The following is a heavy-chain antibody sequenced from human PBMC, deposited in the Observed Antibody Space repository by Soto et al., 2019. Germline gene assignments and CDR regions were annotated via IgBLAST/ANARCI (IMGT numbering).Heavy chain of an antibody. D-gene: IGHD3-16*02. V-gene: IGHV3-23*01. Sequence: PEGCLGLSGTAAGFTVSSSAMSLVLHAPGRGLGWGSGISRSGAGTYYADSVKGRFTISRDSSKNTRYLQMSGLRAEDAAVYYGAMGPTLFGAVISFHFYYGMYVCGEETPVTVCS. J-gene: IGHJ6*01. CDR1: GFTVSSSA. CDR3: AMGPTLFGAVISFHFYYGMYV. CDR2: ISRSGAGT.